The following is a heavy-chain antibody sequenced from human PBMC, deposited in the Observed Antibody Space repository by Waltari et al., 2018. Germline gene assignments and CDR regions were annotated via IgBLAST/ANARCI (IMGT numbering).Heavy chain of an antibody. Sequence: EVQLVESGGGLVQPGGSLRLSCAASGFTFSSYEMTWVRQAPGKGTGWVAYISSSGSTIYYADSVKGRFTISRDNAKNSLYLQMNSLRAEDTAVYYCQVGATEGAAFDIWGQGTMVTVSS. V-gene: IGHV3-48*03. CDR1: GFTFSSYE. D-gene: IGHD1-26*01. CDR2: ISSSGSTI. J-gene: IGHJ3*02. CDR3: QVGATEGAAFDI.